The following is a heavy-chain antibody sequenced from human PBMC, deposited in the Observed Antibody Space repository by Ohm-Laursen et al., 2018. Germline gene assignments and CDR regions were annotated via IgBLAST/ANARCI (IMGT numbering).Heavy chain of an antibody. J-gene: IGHJ3*02. V-gene: IGHV1-46*01. CDR2: ISPSGGST. Sequence: ASVKVSCKTSGYTFIDYYMYWVRQAPGQGLEWMGIISPSGGSTSYTQNFQGRVTMTRDTSTTTVYMELSSLRSEDTAVYYCAIRGGAGAFDIWGQGTLVTVSS. D-gene: IGHD2-15*01. CDR1: GYTFIDYY. CDR3: AIRGGAGAFDI.